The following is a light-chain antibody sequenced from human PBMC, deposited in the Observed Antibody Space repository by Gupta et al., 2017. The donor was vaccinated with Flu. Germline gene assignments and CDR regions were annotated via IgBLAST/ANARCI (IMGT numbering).Light chain of an antibody. CDR2: AAS. CDR1: QDIGSY. Sequence: TITCRASQDIGSYLAWYQQKSGKRPKLLIYAASSTQSGVPSRFSASGFGTAFTLTISSLQPEDVATYYCQKYNSSPPTFGGGTQVEIK. J-gene: IGKJ4*01. CDR3: QKYNSSPPT. V-gene: IGKV1-27*01.